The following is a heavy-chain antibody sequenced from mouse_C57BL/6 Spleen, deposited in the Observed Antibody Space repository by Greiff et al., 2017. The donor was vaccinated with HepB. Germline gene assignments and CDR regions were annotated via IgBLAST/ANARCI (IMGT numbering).Heavy chain of an antibody. CDR2: IDPSDSYT. CDR1: GYTFTSYW. D-gene: IGHD2-2*01. Sequence: QVQLQQSGAELVKPGASVKLSCKASGYTFTSYWMQWVKQRPGQGLEWIGEIDPSDSYTNYNQKFKGKATLTVDTSSSTAYMQLSSLTSEDSAVYYCARAPSTMVTTGDWYFDVWGTGTTVTVSS. J-gene: IGHJ1*03. V-gene: IGHV1-50*01. CDR3: ARAPSTMVTTGDWYFDV.